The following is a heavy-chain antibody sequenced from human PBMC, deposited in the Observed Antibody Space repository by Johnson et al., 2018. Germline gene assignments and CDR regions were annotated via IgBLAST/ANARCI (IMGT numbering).Heavy chain of an antibody. D-gene: IGHD3-22*01. CDR3: ARDDYYYDSSGYFQH. CDR2: IYTSGST. J-gene: IGHJ1*01. V-gene: IGHV4-61*02. CDR1: GGSISSGSYY. Sequence: QVQLQESGPGLVKPSQPLSLTCTVSGGSISSGSYYWSWIRQPAGKGLEWIGRIYTSGSTNYNPSLKSRVTISVDTSKNQFSLKLSSVTAADTAGYYCARDDYYYDSSGYFQHWGQGTLVTVSS.